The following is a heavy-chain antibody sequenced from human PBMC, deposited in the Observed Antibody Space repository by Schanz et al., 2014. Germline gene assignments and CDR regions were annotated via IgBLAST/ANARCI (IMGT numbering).Heavy chain of an antibody. CDR1: GFTVSSDH. CDR2: IDGKSTTV. V-gene: IGHV3-48*01. J-gene: IGHJ4*02. D-gene: IGHD6-19*01. CDR3: AKLSSSGRLAGYFDY. Sequence: EVQLVESGGGFVQPGGSLGLSCVVSGFTVSSDHMSWVRQAPGKGLEWVSYIDGKSTTVYYADSVKGRFTISRDNSKNTLYLQMNSLRAEDTAVYYCAKLSSSGRLAGYFDYWGQGALVTVSS.